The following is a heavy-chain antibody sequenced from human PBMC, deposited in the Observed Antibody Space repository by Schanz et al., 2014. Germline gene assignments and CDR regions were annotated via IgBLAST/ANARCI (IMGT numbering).Heavy chain of an antibody. CDR2: ISASGGTT. CDR3: VRDSFFAFDY. CDR1: GFTFSSYA. J-gene: IGHJ4*02. D-gene: IGHD3-3*01. V-gene: IGHV3-23*01. Sequence: EVQLLESGGGLVQPGGSLRLSCAASGFTFSSYAMTWVRQIPGKGLEWVSAISASGGTTYYADSVKGRFTMSRDNAKSAVFLQMNSLRAEDTAVYYCVRDSFFAFDYWGQGTLVTVSS.